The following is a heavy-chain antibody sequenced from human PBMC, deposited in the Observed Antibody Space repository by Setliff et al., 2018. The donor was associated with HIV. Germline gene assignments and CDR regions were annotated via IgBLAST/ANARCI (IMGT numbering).Heavy chain of an antibody. D-gene: IGHD3-22*01. J-gene: IGHJ4*02. Sequence: ASVKVSCKASGYTFTSYGIIWVRQAPGQGLEWMGWISAYNGNTNCAQKLQGRVTMTTDPSTPTAYMELRSLKSEDTAVYYCARAVGGSNYFDYSGYQDFWGQGTRVTVSS. V-gene: IGHV1-18*01. CDR1: GYTFTSYG. CDR3: ARAVGGSNYFDYSGYQDF. CDR2: ISAYNGNT.